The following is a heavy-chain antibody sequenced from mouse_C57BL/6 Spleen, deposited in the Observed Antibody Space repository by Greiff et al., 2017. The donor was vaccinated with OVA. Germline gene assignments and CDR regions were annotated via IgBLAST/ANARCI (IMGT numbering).Heavy chain of an antibody. J-gene: IGHJ3*01. V-gene: IGHV1-42*01. CDR2: INPSTGGT. CDR3: ATPDSSGYTAWFAY. D-gene: IGHD3-2*02. Sequence: EVQGVESGPELVKPGASVKISCKASGYSFTGYYMNWVKQSPEKSLEWIGEINPSTGGTTYNQKFKAKATLTVDKSSSTAYMQLKSLTSEDSAVYYCATPDSSGYTAWFAYWGQGTLVTVSA. CDR1: GYSFTGYY.